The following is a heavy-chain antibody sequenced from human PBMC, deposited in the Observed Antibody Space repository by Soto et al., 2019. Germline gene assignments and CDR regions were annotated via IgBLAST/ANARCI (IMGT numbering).Heavy chain of an antibody. V-gene: IGHV1-8*01. D-gene: IGHD3-10*01. Sequence: ASVNVSCKASGNTFTSYDINWVRQATGHGLEWMGWINPNSGNIGYAQKFQGRVTMTRDTAIRTAYMEVSRLRSDDTAVYYCARGRASGSYYLLDYWGQGTLVTVSS. CDR1: GNTFTSYD. CDR3: ARGRASGSYYLLDY. J-gene: IGHJ4*02. CDR2: INPNSGNI.